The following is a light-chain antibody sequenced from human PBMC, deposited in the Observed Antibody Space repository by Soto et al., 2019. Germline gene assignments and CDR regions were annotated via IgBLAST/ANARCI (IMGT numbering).Light chain of an antibody. CDR1: ISDVWSYNL. J-gene: IGLJ1*01. CDR3: CSYAGSSTFYV. V-gene: IGLV2-23*03. CDR2: EGS. Sequence: QSLLRQPSSVCGSPGQSFTISCTGTISDVWSYNLVSWYQQHPGKAPKLMIYEGSKRPSGVSNRFYGSKSGNTASLTISGLQAEDEADYYCCSYAGSSTFYVFGTGTKATVL.